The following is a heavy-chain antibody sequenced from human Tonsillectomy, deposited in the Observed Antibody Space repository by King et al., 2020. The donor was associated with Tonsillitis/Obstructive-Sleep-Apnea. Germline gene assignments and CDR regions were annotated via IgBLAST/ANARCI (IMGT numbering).Heavy chain of an antibody. CDR3: AKIDHHNFWSGYFDY. CDR1: GFTFNNYA. D-gene: IGHD3-3*01. CDR2: ISGSGDST. V-gene: IGHV3-23*04. Sequence: VQLVESGGGLVQPGGSLRLSCAASGFTFNNYAMTWVRQAPGKGLEWVSGISGSGDSTYYGDSVKGRFTISRDNSKNTLYLQMNSLRAEDTAVYFCAKIDHHNFWSGYFDYWGQGNLVTVSS. J-gene: IGHJ4*02.